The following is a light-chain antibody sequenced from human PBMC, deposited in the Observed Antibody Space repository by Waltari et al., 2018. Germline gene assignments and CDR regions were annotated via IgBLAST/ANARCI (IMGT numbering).Light chain of an antibody. V-gene: IGKV3-15*01. CDR1: QSVTSN. Sequence: EIVMTQSPATLSVSPGERATLSCRASQSVTSNLAWYQQKPRQAPRLLIYGASNRATGIPARFSGSGSGTEFTLTISSLQSEDFAVYYCQQYNNWPPWTFGQGTKVEIK. CDR3: QQYNNWPPWT. J-gene: IGKJ1*01. CDR2: GAS.